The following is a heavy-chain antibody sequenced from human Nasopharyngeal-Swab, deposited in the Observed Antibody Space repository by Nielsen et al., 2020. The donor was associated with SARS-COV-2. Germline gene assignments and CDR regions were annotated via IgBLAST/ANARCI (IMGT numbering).Heavy chain of an antibody. D-gene: IGHD2-15*01. Sequence: GESLKISCAASGFTFSSYAMSWVRQAPGKGLEWVSVISGSGGSTYYADSVKGRFTISRDNSKNTLYLQMNSLRAEDTAVYYCAKVVVWQDWFDPWGQGTLVTVSS. V-gene: IGHV3-23*01. J-gene: IGHJ5*02. CDR3: AKVVVWQDWFDP. CDR2: ISGSGGST. CDR1: GFTFSSYA.